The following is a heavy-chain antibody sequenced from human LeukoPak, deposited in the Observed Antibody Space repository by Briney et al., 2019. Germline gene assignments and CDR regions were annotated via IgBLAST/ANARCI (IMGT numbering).Heavy chain of an antibody. D-gene: IGHD4-17*01. J-gene: IGHJ5*02. V-gene: IGHV1-69*05. CDR1: GGTFNNSA. CDR3: ARDVHGDYGSGWFDP. Sequence: SVKVSCKTSGGTFNNSAISWVRQAPGQGLEWLGGIMRLFGTAGYAQKFQGRVTITKDESTRTVYLELTSLTSDDTAVYYCARDVHGDYGSGWFDPWGQGTLVSVSS. CDR2: IMRLFGTA.